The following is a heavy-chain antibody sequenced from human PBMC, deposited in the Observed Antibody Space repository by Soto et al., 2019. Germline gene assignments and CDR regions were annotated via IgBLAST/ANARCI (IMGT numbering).Heavy chain of an antibody. CDR1: GFTFSSYS. CDR2: ISSSSSYI. Sequence: GGSLRLSCAASGFTFSSYSMIWVRQAPGKGLEWVSSISSSSSYIYYADSVKGRFTISRDNAKNSLYLQMNSLRAEDTAVYYCARDGIAAVYHIRDNWFDPWGQGTLVTVSS. CDR3: ARDGIAAVYHIRDNWFDP. D-gene: IGHD6-13*01. J-gene: IGHJ5*02. V-gene: IGHV3-21*01.